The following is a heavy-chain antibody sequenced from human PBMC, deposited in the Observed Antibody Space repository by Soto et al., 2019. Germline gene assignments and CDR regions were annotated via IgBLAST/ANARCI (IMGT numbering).Heavy chain of an antibody. CDR2: IKQDGSEK. J-gene: IGHJ4*02. V-gene: IGHV3-7*01. CDR1: GFTFSSYW. CDR3: ARDGGNILTGYYLDY. D-gene: IGHD3-9*01. Sequence: PGGSLRLSCAASGFTFSSYWMSWVRQAPGKGLEWVANIKQDGSEKYYVDSVKGRFTISRDNAKNSLYLQMNSLRAEDTAVYYCARDGGNILTGYYLDYWGQGTLVTVSS.